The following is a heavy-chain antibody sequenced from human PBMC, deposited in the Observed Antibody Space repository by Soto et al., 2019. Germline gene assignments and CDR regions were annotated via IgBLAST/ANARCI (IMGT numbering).Heavy chain of an antibody. Sequence: EVQLLESGGGLVQPGGSLRLSCAASGFTFSSYAMSWVRQAPGKGLEWVSAISGSGGTTYYAESMKGRFTISRDNSKNTLYLQMDSLRAEDTAVYYCAKGARSSGWYWGQGTLVTVSS. D-gene: IGHD6-19*01. CDR2: ISGSGGTT. V-gene: IGHV3-23*01. J-gene: IGHJ4*02. CDR1: GFTFSSYA. CDR3: AKGARSSGWY.